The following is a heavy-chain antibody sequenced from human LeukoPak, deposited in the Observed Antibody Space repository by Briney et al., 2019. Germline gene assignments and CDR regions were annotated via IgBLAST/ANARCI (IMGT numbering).Heavy chain of an antibody. J-gene: IGHJ4*02. D-gene: IGHD6-19*01. CDR1: GGSISSSSYY. CDR3: ARYRIAVAGWYYFDY. Sequence: PSETLSLTCTVSGGSISSSSYYWSWIRQPPGKGLEWIGYIYYSGSTNYNPSLKSRVTISVDTSKNQFSLKLSSVTAADTAVYYCARYRIAVAGWYYFDYWGQGTLVTVSS. V-gene: IGHV4-61*01. CDR2: IYYSGST.